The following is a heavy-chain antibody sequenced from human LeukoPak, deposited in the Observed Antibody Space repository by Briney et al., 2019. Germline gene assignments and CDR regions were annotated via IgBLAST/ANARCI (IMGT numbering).Heavy chain of an antibody. CDR1: GGTFSSYA. D-gene: IGHD3-9*01. CDR2: IIPIFGTA. V-gene: IGHV1-69*13. CDR3: ARPGYDILTGYYGNWFDP. J-gene: IGHJ5*02. Sequence: GASVKVSCKASGGTFSSYAISWVRQAPGQGLELMGGIIPIFGTANYAQKFQGRVTITADESTSTAYMELSSLRSEDTAVYYCARPGYDILTGYYGNWFDPWGQGTLVTVSS.